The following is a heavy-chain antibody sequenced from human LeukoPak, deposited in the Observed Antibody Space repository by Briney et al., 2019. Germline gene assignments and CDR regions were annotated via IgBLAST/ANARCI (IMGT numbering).Heavy chain of an antibody. V-gene: IGHV1-69*02. J-gene: IGHJ4*02. CDR1: GGTFSSYT. CDR2: IIPILGIA. CDR3: ARAIRYQLLSDY. Sequence: GASVKVSCKASGGTFSSYTISWVRQAPGQGLEWMGRIIPILGIANYAQKFRGRVTITRDTSITTAYLELSSLRSEDTAVYYCARAIRYQLLSDYWGQGTLVTVSS. D-gene: IGHD2-2*01.